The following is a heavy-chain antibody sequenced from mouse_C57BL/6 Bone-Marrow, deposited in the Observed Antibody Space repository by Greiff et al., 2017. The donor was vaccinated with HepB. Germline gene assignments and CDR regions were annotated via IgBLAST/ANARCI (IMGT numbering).Heavy chain of an antibody. CDR3: ASLYYYGSDYDYAMDC. CDR1: GYTFTSYW. J-gene: IGHJ4*01. CDR2: IDPSDSYT. V-gene: IGHV1-59*01. Sequence: VQLQQPGAELVRPGTSVKLSCKASGYTFTSYWMHWVKQRPGQGLEWIGVIDPSDSYTNYNQKFKGKATLTVDTTSSTAYIQLSSLTSEDAAVYYCASLYYYGSDYDYAMDCWGQGTSVTVSS. D-gene: IGHD1-1*01.